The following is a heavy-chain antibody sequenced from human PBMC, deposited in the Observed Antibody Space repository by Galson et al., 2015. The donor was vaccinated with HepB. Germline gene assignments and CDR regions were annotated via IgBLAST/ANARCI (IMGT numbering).Heavy chain of an antibody. D-gene: IGHD2-8*01. CDR3: AREDSVYAINYYYFGMDV. J-gene: IGHJ6*02. CDR1: GFTFSTYT. V-gene: IGHV3-30*04. Sequence: SLRLSCAASGFTFSTYTMHWVRQAPGKGLEWVALMSSDGRDEYYADSVKGRFTISRDNSKNTLYVEMKSLRAEDTAVYYCAREDSVYAINYYYFGMDVWGQGTTVTVSS. CDR2: MSSDGRDE.